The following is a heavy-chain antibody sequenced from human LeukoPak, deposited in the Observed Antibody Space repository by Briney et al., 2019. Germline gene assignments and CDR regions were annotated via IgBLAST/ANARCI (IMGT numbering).Heavy chain of an antibody. Sequence: PGGSLRLSCAASGFTFNSYAMTWVRQAPGKGLEWVSAISGGGSSTYYADSVRGRFTISRDNSKNTLYLQMNSLRAEDTAVYYCARDDVAAAGIETWGQGTLVTVSS. J-gene: IGHJ5*02. CDR3: ARDDVAAAGIET. CDR2: ISGGGSST. D-gene: IGHD6-13*01. CDR1: GFTFNSYA. V-gene: IGHV3-23*01.